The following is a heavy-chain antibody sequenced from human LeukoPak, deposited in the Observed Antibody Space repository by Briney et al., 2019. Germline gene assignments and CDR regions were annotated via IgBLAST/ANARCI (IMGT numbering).Heavy chain of an antibody. CDR2: ISGSGGST. CDR3: AKAGTSAYDYYFDY. D-gene: IGHD5-12*01. Sequence: GGSLTLSCAASGFTFSSYAMSWVRQAPGKGLEWVSVISGSGGSTSFADSVEGRFTISRDNSKNTLYLQMNSLRAEDTAIYYCAKAGTSAYDYYFDYWGQGTLVTVSS. CDR1: GFTFSSYA. V-gene: IGHV3-23*01. J-gene: IGHJ4*02.